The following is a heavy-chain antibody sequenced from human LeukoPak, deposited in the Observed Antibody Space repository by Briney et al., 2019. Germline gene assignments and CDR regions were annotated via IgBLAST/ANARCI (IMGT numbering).Heavy chain of an antibody. V-gene: IGHV1-18*01. CDR2: ISAYNGNT. Sequence: GASVKVSCKASGYTFTSYGISWVRQAPGQGLEWMGWISAYNGNTNYAQKFQGRVTITTDESTSTAYMELSSLRSEDTAVYYCARAATPDWSDPWGQGTLVTVSS. CDR3: ARAATPDWSDP. CDR1: GYTFTSYG. J-gene: IGHJ5*02.